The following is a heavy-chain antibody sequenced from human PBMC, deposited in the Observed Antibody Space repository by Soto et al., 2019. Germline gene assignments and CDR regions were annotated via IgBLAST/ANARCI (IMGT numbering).Heavy chain of an antibody. CDR2: IYYSGNT. Sequence: QLQLQESGSGLVKPSQTLSLTCAVSGGSXRSGDXXWSWIRQPPGKGLEWIGYIYYSGNTYYNPSLKSRVTISVDRSKNQFSLKLSSVTAAETAVYXCXXXAGNHYGSGSLFDYWGQGILVTVSS. J-gene: IGHJ4*02. D-gene: IGHD3-10*01. CDR1: GGSXRSGDXX. CDR3: XXXAGNHYGSGSLFDY. V-gene: IGHV4-30-2*01.